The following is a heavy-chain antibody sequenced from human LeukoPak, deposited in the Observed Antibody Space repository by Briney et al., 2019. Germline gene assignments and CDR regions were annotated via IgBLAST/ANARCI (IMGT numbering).Heavy chain of an antibody. CDR1: GYTFTSYA. CDR3: ARDGSSSWYEDAFDI. D-gene: IGHD6-13*01. J-gene: IGHJ3*02. Sequence: ASVKVSCKASGYTFTSYAMHWVRQAPGQRLEWMGWINAGNGNTKYSQKFQGRVTITRDTSASTAHMELSSLRSEDTAVYYCARDGSSSWYEDAFDIWGQGTMVTVSS. CDR2: INAGNGNT. V-gene: IGHV1-3*01.